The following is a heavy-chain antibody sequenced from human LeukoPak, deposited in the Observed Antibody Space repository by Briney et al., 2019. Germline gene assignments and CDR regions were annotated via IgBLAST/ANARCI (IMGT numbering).Heavy chain of an antibody. CDR2: IRYDGSNK. D-gene: IGHD3-10*01. J-gene: IGHJ5*02. V-gene: IGHV3-30*02. CDR3: AKDVGGPVRGNFNWFDP. Sequence: PGGSLRLSCAASGFTFSSYGMHWVRQAPGKGLEWVAFIRYDGSNKYYADSVKGRFTISRDNSKNTLYLQMNSLRAEDTAVYYCAKDVGGPVRGNFNWFDPWGQGTLVTVSS. CDR1: GFTFSSYG.